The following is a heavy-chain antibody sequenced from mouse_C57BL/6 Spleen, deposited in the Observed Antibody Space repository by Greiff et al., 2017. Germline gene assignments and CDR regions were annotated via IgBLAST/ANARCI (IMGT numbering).Heavy chain of an antibody. J-gene: IGHJ2*01. CDR1: GYTFTSYW. Sequence: VQLQQPGTELVEPGASVKLSCKASGYTFTSYWMHWVKQRPGQGLEWIGNINPSNGGTNYNEKFKSKATLTVDKSSSTAYMQLISLTSEDSAVYYCARNPHYYGSSLDYWGQGTTLTVSS. CDR2: INPSNGGT. CDR3: ARNPHYYGSSLDY. V-gene: IGHV1-53*01. D-gene: IGHD1-1*01.